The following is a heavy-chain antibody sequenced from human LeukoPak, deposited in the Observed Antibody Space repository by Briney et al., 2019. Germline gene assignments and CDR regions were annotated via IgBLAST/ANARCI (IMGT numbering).Heavy chain of an antibody. CDR2: TYFRSRWYN. Sequence: SQTVSLTCAISGDSVSSINGAWNWIRQSPSRGLEWLGRTYFRSRWYNEFAESLKGRMTIDPDTSKNQYSLQLTSVTPEDTAVYYCARDLGNTGWYTFDYWGQGTLVTVSS. D-gene: IGHD6-19*01. CDR1: GDSVSSINGA. CDR3: ARDLGNTGWYTFDY. V-gene: IGHV6-1*01. J-gene: IGHJ4*02.